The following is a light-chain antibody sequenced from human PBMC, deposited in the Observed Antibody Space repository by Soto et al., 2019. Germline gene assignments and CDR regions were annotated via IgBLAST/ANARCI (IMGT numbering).Light chain of an antibody. CDR1: SSDIGGYDY. CDR3: CSYTRTSNHYF. CDR2: EVR. V-gene: IGLV2-14*01. Sequence: QSALAQPASVSGSPGQSITISCTGTSSDIGGYDYVSWYQQRPGKAPKLMIYEVRYRPSGVSNRFSGSKSGNTASLTISGLQAEDEAVYYCCSYTRTSNHYFFASGTKVTVL. J-gene: IGLJ1*01.